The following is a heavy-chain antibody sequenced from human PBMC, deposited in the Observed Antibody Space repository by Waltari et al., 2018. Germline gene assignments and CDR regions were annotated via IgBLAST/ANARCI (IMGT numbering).Heavy chain of an antibody. V-gene: IGHV3-33*06. Sequence: QVQLVESGGGVVQPGRSLRLSCAASGFTFSSYGMHWVRQAPGKGVEWVAVVWDDGTNKYYADSVKGRFTISRDNSKNTLNLQMNSLRVEDTAVYYCAKGRSYDSSGYYYGDWGQGTLVTVSS. CDR3: AKGRSYDSSGYYYGD. CDR2: VWDDGTNK. D-gene: IGHD3-22*01. CDR1: GFTFSSYG. J-gene: IGHJ4*02.